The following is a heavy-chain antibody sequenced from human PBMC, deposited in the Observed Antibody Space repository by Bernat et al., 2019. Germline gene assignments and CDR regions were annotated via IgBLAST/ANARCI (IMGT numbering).Heavy chain of an antibody. CDR2: ISSSSSYI. Sequence: EVQLVESGGGLVKPGGSLRLSCAASGFTFSSYSMNWVRQAPGKGLEWVSSISSSSSYIYYADSVKGRFTISRDNSKNTLYLQMNSLRAEDTAVYYCASDDLVVVADPDPWGQGTLVTVSS. D-gene: IGHD2-15*01. CDR3: ASDDLVVVADPDP. J-gene: IGHJ5*02. V-gene: IGHV3-21*04. CDR1: GFTFSSYS.